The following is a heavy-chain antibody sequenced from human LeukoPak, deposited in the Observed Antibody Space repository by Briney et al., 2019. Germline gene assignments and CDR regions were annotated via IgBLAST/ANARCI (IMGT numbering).Heavy chain of an antibody. D-gene: IGHD3-22*01. CDR3: ARDLAIGCSGYFS. CDR1: GGSISSYY. Sequence: SETLSLTCTVSGGSISSYYWSWIRQPPGKGLKWIGYIYNSGSTNYNPSLKSRVSISVDTSKNQFSLKLSSVTAADTAVYYCARDLAIGCSGYFSWGQGTLAIVSS. V-gene: IGHV4-59*01. J-gene: IGHJ4*02. CDR2: IYNSGST.